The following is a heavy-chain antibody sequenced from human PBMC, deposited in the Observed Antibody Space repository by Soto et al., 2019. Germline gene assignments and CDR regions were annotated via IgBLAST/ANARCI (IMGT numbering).Heavy chain of an antibody. CDR1: GFTFSNAW. CDR3: TTAPRGVVIIGGDYYYYLDV. CDR2: IKSKTDGGTT. D-gene: IGHD3-3*01. V-gene: IGHV3-15*01. J-gene: IGHJ6*03. Sequence: GGSLRLSCAASGFTFSNAWMSWVRQAPGKGLEWVGRIKSKTDGGTTDYAAPVKGRFTISRDDSKNTLYLQMNSLKTEDTAVYYCTTAPRGVVIIGGDYYYYLDVWGKGTTVTVSS.